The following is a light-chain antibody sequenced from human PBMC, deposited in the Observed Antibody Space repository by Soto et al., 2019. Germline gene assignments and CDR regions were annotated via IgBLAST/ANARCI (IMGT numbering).Light chain of an antibody. J-gene: IGLJ2*01. V-gene: IGLV2-8*01. CDR1: SNDVGYYNY. Sequence: QSALTQPPSASGSPGQSVTISCTGTSNDVGYYNYVSWYQQHPGKAPKVLISGVSKRPSGVPDRFSGSKSGNMASLTVSGLQAEDEADYYCRSYSGTNNLLIFGGGTKLTVL. CDR2: GVS. CDR3: RSYSGTNNLLI.